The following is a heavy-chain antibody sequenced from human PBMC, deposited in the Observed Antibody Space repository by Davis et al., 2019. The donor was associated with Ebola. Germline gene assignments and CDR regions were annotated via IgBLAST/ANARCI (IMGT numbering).Heavy chain of an antibody. V-gene: IGHV3-30*03. CDR2: ISSDGNTK. J-gene: IGHJ4*02. D-gene: IGHD1-26*01. CDR3: ARDGIGYYPGDY. CDR1: GFTFRRYG. Sequence: GGPLRLSCAASGFTFRRYGIHWVRQAPGKGLEWVAWISSDGNTKSYADSVKGRFTISRDNSKSTLYVQMNSLRVEDTAVYYCARDGIGYYPGDYWGRGSLVTVSS.